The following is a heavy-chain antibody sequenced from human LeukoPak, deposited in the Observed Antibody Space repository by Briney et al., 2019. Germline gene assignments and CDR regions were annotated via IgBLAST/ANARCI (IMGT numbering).Heavy chain of an antibody. J-gene: IGHJ6*02. V-gene: IGHV3-21*01. CDR1: GFTFSAYN. CDR3: ARGDGCNSRPTYYYYGLDV. CDR2: ISTSSSYI. D-gene: IGHD5-24*01. Sequence: GGSLRLSCAASGFTFSAYNMNWVRQAPGKGLEWVSSISTSSSYIYYADSVKGRFTISRDNAKNSLFLQMNSLRAEDTAVYYCARGDGCNSRPTYYYYGLDVWGQGTTVGVSS.